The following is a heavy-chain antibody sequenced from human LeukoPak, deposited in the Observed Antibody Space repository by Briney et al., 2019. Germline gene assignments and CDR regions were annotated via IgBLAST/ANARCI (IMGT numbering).Heavy chain of an antibody. Sequence: PSETLSLTCAVSGGSISSGGYSWSWIRQPPGKGLEWIGYIYHSGSTYYNPSLKSRVTISVDRSKNQFSLKLSSVTAADTAVYYCARHAGAVAGPMAFDIWGQGTMVTVSS. V-gene: IGHV4-30-2*01. CDR1: GGSISSGGYS. D-gene: IGHD6-19*01. CDR3: ARHAGAVAGPMAFDI. J-gene: IGHJ3*02. CDR2: IYHSGST.